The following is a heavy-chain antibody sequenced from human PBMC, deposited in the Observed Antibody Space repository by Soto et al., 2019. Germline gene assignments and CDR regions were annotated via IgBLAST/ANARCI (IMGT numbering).Heavy chain of an antibody. V-gene: IGHV3-23*01. CDR1: GFTFSSYA. J-gene: IGHJ4*02. Sequence: GGSLRLSCAASGFTFSSYAMSWVRQAPGKGLEWVSAISGSGGSTYYADSVKGRFTISRDNSKNTLYLQMNSLRAEDTAVYYCAKAQSQGAYQLLRFDCWGQGTLVTVSS. D-gene: IGHD2-2*01. CDR2: ISGSGGST. CDR3: AKAQSQGAYQLLRFDC.